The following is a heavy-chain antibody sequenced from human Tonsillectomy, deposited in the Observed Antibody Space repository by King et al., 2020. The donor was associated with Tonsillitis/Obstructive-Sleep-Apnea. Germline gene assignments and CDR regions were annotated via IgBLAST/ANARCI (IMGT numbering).Heavy chain of an antibody. CDR1: GFRLSSYG. D-gene: IGHD4-17*01. V-gene: IGHV3-33*01. Sequence: QLVQSGGGVVQPGRSLRLSCAASGFRLSSYGMHWVRQAPGKGLEWLTVIWSDESKKYYADSVKGRFTISRDNSKNTLFLQMSRLRGEDTAVYYCARDQRTGYGDYIDYWGQGTLVTVSS. CDR3: ARDQRTGYGDYIDY. CDR2: IWSDESKK. J-gene: IGHJ4*02.